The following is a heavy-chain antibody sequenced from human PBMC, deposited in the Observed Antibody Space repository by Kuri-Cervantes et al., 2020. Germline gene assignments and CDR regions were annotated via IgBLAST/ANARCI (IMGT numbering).Heavy chain of an antibody. V-gene: IGHV3-9*01. J-gene: IGHJ3*02. CDR2: ISWNSGSI. CDR1: GFTFDDYA. D-gene: IGHD3-10*01. Sequence: GGSLRLSCAASGFTFDDYAMHWVRQAPGKGLEWVSGISWNSGSIGYADSVKGRFTISRDNSKNTMYLQMNSLRAEDTAVYYCARGYYASGLRAFDIWGQGTMVTVSS. CDR3: ARGYYASGLRAFDI.